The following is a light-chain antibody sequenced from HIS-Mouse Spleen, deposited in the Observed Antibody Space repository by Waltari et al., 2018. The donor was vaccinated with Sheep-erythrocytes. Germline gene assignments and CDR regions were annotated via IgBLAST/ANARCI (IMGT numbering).Light chain of an antibody. Sequence: DIQLTQSPSFLSASVGDRVTITFRASQGLSSYLAWYQQKPGKAPKLLIYAASTLQSGVPSRFSGSGSGTEFTLTISSLQPEDFATYYCQQLNSYPALTFGGGTKVEIK. CDR1: QGLSSY. V-gene: IGKV1-9*01. CDR2: AAS. J-gene: IGKJ4*01. CDR3: QQLNSYPALT.